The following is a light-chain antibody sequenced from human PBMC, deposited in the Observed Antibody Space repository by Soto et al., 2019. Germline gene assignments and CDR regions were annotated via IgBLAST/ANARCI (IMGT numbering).Light chain of an antibody. CDR2: DAC. V-gene: IGKV1-5*01. CDR1: QSISSW. CDR3: QHCCMGWT. Sequence: DILMTQSPPTLSASVGDRDTLTCRASQSISSWLALYQQKPGQAPKLLIYDACSSESGVPSRFSGTGSGTEFTFSITRLQDEDVGSYYWQHCCMGWTFGQGTKVDIK. J-gene: IGKJ1*01.